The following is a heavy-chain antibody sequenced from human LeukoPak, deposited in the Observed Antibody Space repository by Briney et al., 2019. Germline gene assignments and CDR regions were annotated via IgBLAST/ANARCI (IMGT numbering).Heavy chain of an antibody. CDR2: IYPDDSDT. J-gene: IGHJ3*02. V-gene: IGHV5-51*01. CDR1: GFSFTTYW. D-gene: IGHD3-22*01. CDR3: ATHSSGYYLDAFDI. Sequence: PGESLKISCKGPGFSFTTYWIGWVPQMPGKGLECMGIIYPDDSDTRYSPSFQGQVTISADKSISTAYLQWSGLRASDTAMYYCATHSSGYYLDAFDIWGQGTMVTVSS.